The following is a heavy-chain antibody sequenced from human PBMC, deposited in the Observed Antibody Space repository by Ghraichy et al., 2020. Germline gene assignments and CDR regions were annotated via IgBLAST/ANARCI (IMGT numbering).Heavy chain of an antibody. CDR2: ISGDGGTT. J-gene: IGHJ6*02. CDR3: AKELVVEMATIAWGIYYYYYGMDV. Sequence: GGSLRLSCAASGFTFDEYTIHWVRQAPGKGLEWVSLISGDGGTTYYADSVKGRFTISRDISKNSLYLQMNSLRTEDTALYYCAKELVVEMATIAWGIYYYYYGMDVWGQGTTVTVSS. V-gene: IGHV3-43*02. CDR1: GFTFDEYT. D-gene: IGHD5-24*01.